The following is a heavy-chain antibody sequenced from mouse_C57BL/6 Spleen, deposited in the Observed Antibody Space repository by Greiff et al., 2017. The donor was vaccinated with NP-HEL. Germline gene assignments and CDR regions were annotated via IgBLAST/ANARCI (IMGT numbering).Heavy chain of an antibody. CDR2: ISSGGSYT. Sequence: EVKLVESGGDLVKPGGSLKLSCAASGFTFSSYGMSWVRQTPDKRLEWVATISSGGSYTYYPDSVKGRFTISRDNAKNTLYLQMSSLKSEDTAMYYCARAPGYGSSYGYWGQGTTLTVSS. D-gene: IGHD1-1*01. CDR3: ARAPGYGSSYGY. CDR1: GFTFSSYG. J-gene: IGHJ2*01. V-gene: IGHV5-6*01.